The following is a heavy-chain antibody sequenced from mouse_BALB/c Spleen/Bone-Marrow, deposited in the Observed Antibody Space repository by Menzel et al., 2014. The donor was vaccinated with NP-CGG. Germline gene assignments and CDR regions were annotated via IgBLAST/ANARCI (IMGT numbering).Heavy chain of an antibody. J-gene: IGHJ3*01. D-gene: IGHD2-1*01. CDR1: GYSFTNYW. Sequence: VHLVESGAELAKPGASVKMSCKASGYSFTNYWMHWVKQRPGQGLEWIGYISPSTGYSEYNQKFKDKATLTADKSSNIAYMQLSSLTSEDSAVYYCARYGNYPLFAYWGQGTLVTVSA. CDR2: ISPSTGYS. CDR3: ARYGNYPLFAY. V-gene: IGHV1-7*01.